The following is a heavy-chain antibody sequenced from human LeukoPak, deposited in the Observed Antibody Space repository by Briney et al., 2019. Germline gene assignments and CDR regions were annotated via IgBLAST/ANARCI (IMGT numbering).Heavy chain of an antibody. V-gene: IGHV1-2*02. D-gene: IGHD3-10*01. J-gene: IGHJ6*02. Sequence: ASVKVSCKASGYTFTGYYMHWVRQAPGQGLGWMGWINPNSGGTNYAQKFQGRVTMTRDTSISTAYMELSRLRSDDTAVYYCARNRPTMVRGETLRYYYGMDVWGQGTTVTV. CDR2: INPNSGGT. CDR3: ARNRPTMVRGETLRYYYGMDV. CDR1: GYTFTGYY.